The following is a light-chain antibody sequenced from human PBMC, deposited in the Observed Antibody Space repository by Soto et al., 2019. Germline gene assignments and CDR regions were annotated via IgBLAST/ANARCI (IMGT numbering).Light chain of an antibody. CDR3: HQRQSWPRT. CDR2: QTS. V-gene: IGKV3-11*01. J-gene: IGKJ1*01. CDR1: QYINTR. Sequence: EIVLTQSPATLSSLPGDRATLSCRASQYINTRMAWYQHRPGQAPRLLIYQTSIRAAGIPARFSASGSGTDFTLTISDVQPEDFALYYCHQRQSWPRTFGQGTKVDI.